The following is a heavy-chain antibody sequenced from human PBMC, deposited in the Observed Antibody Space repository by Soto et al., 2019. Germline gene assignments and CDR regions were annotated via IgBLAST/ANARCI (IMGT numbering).Heavy chain of an antibody. CDR3: ARDIPRITIFGVAPGWFDP. D-gene: IGHD3-3*01. V-gene: IGHV1-18*04. J-gene: IGHJ5*02. CDR1: GYTFTSYG. Sequence: GASVKVSCKASGYTFTSYGISWVRQAPGQGLEWMGWISAYNGNTNYAQKLQGRVTMTTDTSTSTAYMELRSLRSDDTAVYYCARDIPRITIFGVAPGWFDPWGQGTLVTVS. CDR2: ISAYNGNT.